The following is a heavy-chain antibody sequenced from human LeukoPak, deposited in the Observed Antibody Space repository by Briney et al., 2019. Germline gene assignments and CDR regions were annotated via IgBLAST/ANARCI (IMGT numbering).Heavy chain of an antibody. J-gene: IGHJ5*02. CDR3: ARRHSSSAFWFDP. V-gene: IGHV3-48*01. Sequence: GGSLRLSCAASGFTFSSDSMNWVRQAPGKGLEWVSSISSSSSTIYYADSVKGRFTISRDNAKNSLYLQMNSLRAEDTAVYYCARRHSSSAFWFDPWGQGTLVTVSS. CDR2: ISSSSSTI. D-gene: IGHD6-6*01. CDR1: GFTFSSDS.